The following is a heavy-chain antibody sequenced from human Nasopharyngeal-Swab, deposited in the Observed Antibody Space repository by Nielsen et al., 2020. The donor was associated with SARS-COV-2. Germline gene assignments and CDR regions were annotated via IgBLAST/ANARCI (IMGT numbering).Heavy chain of an antibody. V-gene: IGHV4-39*01. CDR1: GGSIRSSTYY. CDR2: IDNGGST. CDR3: ATLSSSWYEYYCDY. Sequence: SETLSLTCTVSGGSIRSSTYYWAWIRQPTGKGLEWIGSIDNGGSTYYHPSLKSRVTISVDTSKNQFTLKLSSVTAADTAVYYCATLSSSWYEYYCDYWGQGTRVTVAS. J-gene: IGHJ4*02. D-gene: IGHD6-13*01.